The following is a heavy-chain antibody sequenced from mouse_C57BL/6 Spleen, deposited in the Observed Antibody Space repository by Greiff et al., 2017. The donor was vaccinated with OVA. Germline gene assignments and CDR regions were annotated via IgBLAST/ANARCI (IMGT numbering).Heavy chain of an antibody. Sequence: QVQLQQSGPELVKPGASVKISCKASGYTFTDYYINWVKQRPGQGLEWIGWIFPGSGSTYYNEKFKGKATLTVDKSSSTAYMLLSSLTSEDSAVYFCAKGEGYYYGSSPYYYAMDYWGQGTSVTVSS. J-gene: IGHJ4*01. CDR3: AKGEGYYYGSSPYYYAMDY. V-gene: IGHV1-75*01. CDR1: GYTFTDYY. D-gene: IGHD1-1*01. CDR2: IFPGSGST.